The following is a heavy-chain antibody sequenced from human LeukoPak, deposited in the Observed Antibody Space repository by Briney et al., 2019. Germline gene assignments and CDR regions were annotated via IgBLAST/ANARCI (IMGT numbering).Heavy chain of an antibody. V-gene: IGHV4-4*07. CDR2: IYTSGST. CDR3: AISDILTGYTCASCFDY. D-gene: IGHD3-9*01. J-gene: IGHJ4*02. Sequence: SETLSLTCTVSGGSISSYYWSRIRQPAGKGLEWIGRIYTSGSTNYNPSLKSRVTMSVDTSKNQFSLKLSSVTAADTAVYYCAISDILTGYTCASCFDYWGQGTLVTVSS. CDR1: GGSISSYY.